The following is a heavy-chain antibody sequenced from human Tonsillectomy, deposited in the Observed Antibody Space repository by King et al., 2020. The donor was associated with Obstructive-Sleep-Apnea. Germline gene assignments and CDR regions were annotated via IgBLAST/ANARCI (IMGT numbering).Heavy chain of an antibody. D-gene: IGHD3-3*02. Sequence: HVQLVESGGGVVQPGRSLRLSCAASEFTFIDYTMHWVRQAPGKGLEWVAVISYDGNTEYYADSVKGRFTISRDNSKNTLYLQMNTLRAEDTALYYCAREIRFRNSYWGQGTLVTVSS. J-gene: IGHJ4*02. CDR2: ISYDGNTE. V-gene: IGHV3-30*04. CDR1: EFTFIDYT. CDR3: AREIRFRNSY.